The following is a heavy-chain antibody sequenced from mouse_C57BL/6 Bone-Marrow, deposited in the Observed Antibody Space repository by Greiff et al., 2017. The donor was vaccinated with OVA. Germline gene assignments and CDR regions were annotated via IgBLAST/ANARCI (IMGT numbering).Heavy chain of an antibody. D-gene: IGHD2-4*01. V-gene: IGHV1-55*01. J-gene: IGHJ3*01. CDR2: IYPGSGST. Sequence: QVQLQQPGAELVKPGASVKMSCKASGYTFTSYWITWVKQRPGQGLEWIGDIYPGSGSTNYNEKFKSKATLTVDTSSSTAYMQLSSLTSEDSAVYYCARERTIYYDYDGGAWFAYWGQGTLVTVSA. CDR3: ARERTIYYDYDGGAWFAY. CDR1: GYTFTSYW.